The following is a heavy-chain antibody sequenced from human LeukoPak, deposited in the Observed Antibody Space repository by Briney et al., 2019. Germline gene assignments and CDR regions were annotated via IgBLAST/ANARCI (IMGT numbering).Heavy chain of an antibody. CDR1: GYTFTSYG. CDR2: IIPIFGTA. J-gene: IGHJ4*02. V-gene: IGHV1-69*13. CDR3: ARTQDYCRSTSCYTSFDY. Sequence: ASVKVSCKASGYTFTSYGISWVRQAPGQGLEWMGGIIPIFGTANYAQKFQGRVTITADESTSTAYMELSSLRSEDTAVYYCARTQDYCRSTSCYTSFDYWGQGTLVTVSS. D-gene: IGHD2-2*01.